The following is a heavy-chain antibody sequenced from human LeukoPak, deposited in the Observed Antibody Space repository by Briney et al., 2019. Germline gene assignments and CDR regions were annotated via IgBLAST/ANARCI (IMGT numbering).Heavy chain of an antibody. D-gene: IGHD6-13*01. J-gene: IGHJ3*02. CDR1: GYTFTSYG. CDR3: ANLIAAAGHDAFDI. CDR2: IIPIFGTA. Sequence: ASVKVSCKASGYTFTSYGISWVRQAPGQGLEWMGGIIPIFGTANYAQKFQGRVTITTDESTSTAYMELSSLRSEDTAVYYCANLIAAAGHDAFDIWGQGTMVTVSS. V-gene: IGHV1-69*05.